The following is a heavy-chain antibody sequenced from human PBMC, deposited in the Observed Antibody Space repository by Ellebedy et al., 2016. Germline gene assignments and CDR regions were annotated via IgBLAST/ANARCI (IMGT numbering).Heavy chain of an antibody. Sequence: GESLKISXAASGFTFSSYSMNWVRQAPGKGLEWVSSISSISSYIYYADSVKGRFTISRDNAKNSLYLQMNSLRAEDTAVYYCARGDRLTIFGVVSNDYWGQGTLVTVSS. CDR2: ISSISSYI. CDR1: GFTFSSYS. CDR3: ARGDRLTIFGVVSNDY. V-gene: IGHV3-21*01. D-gene: IGHD3-3*01. J-gene: IGHJ4*02.